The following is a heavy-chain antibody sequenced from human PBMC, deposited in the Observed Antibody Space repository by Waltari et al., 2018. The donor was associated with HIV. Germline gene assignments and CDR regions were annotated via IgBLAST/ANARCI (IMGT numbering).Heavy chain of an antibody. CDR1: APSISLYSTY. CDR2: IFHSGKT. J-gene: IGHJ6*02. Sequence: QLQLRESGPGVVKPSETLSLTCTVDAPSISLYSTYSFWVRQPPGKGLECIGTIFHSGKTIYKPTLKGRLTISLDTSNTEFSLKLASGPAAETAVYFCGRRGGATVTSFYYYGLDVWGRGTTVTVSS. CDR3: GRRGGATVTSFYYYGLDV. V-gene: IGHV4-39*01. D-gene: IGHD4-17*01.